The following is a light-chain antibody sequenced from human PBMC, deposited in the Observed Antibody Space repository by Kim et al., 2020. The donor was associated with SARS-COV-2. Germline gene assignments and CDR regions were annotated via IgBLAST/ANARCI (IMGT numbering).Light chain of an antibody. V-gene: IGKV3-11*01. CDR1: QGVGDY. Sequence: LSPGERATLSCRASQGVGDYLAWYQQKPGQAPRLLIYNASNRATGIPARFSGTGSGTDFTLTISSLEPEDFAVYYCHQRSNWPPAFGQGTKVDIK. J-gene: IGKJ1*01. CDR2: NAS. CDR3: HQRSNWPPA.